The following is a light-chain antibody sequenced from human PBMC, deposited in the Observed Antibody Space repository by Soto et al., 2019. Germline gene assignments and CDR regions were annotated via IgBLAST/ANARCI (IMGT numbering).Light chain of an antibody. Sequence: EIVLTQSQGTLSLSPVERATLXCRASQSVSSNLAWYQQNPGQAPRLLIFDASNRATGIPARFSGSGSGTDFTLTISSLEPEDFAVYYCQQHSNWPLTFGGGTKVDI. CDR3: QQHSNWPLT. CDR2: DAS. CDR1: QSVSSN. J-gene: IGKJ4*01. V-gene: IGKV3-11*01.